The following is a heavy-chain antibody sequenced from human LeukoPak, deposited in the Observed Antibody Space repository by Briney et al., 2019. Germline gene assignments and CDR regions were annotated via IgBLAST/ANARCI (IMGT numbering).Heavy chain of an antibody. CDR3: ARDNSVEDTAWWLDP. CDR2: INPSGGST. J-gene: IGHJ5*02. CDR1: VYTFTSYY. Sequence: ASVKVSFKSSVYTFTSYYMHWVRQAPLQALEWMGIINPSGGSTSYAQKFQGRVTMTRDMSTSTDYMELSSLRSEETAVYYCARDNSVEDTAWWLDPWGQGTLVTVSS. D-gene: IGHD4-23*01. V-gene: IGHV1-46*01.